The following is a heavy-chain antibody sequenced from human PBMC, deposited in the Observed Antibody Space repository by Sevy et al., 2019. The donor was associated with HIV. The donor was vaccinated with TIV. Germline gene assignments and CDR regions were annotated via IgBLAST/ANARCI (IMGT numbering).Heavy chain of an antibody. CDR3: ARDHVDAYCSSTSCSAPFDY. CDR1: GGTFGSYA. CDR2: IIPIFGTA. V-gene: IGHV1-69*13. D-gene: IGHD2-2*01. Sequence: ASVKVSCKASGGTFGSYAISWVRQAPGQGLEWMGGIIPIFGTANYAQKFQGRVTITADESTSTAYMELSSLRSEDTAVYYCARDHVDAYCSSTSCSAPFDYWGQGTLVTVSS. J-gene: IGHJ4*02.